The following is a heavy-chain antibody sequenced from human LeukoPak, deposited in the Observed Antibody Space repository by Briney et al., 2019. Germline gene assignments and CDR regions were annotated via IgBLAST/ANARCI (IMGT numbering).Heavy chain of an antibody. V-gene: IGHV1-69*13. CDR2: IIPVYGTA. J-gene: IGHJ5*02. Sequence: ASVRVSCKASGGTFSNYPIIWVRLAPGRGLECLGGIIPVYGTANYAQMFHGRITLTAQESTATAYMELRSLTSDDTAAYYCARPNYPGGSGSYGGPNWFDPWGQGTLVTVSS. CDR3: ARPNYPGGSGSYGGPNWFDP. D-gene: IGHD3-10*01. CDR1: GGTFSNYP.